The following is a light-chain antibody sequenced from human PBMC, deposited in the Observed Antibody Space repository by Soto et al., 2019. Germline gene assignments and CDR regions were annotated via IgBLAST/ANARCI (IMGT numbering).Light chain of an antibody. CDR2: KAS. V-gene: IGKV1-5*03. Sequence: DIQMTLSPSTLSASVGDRVSISCRASQTINSWLAWYQQRPGKAPKLLIYKASYLESGVPLRFSGSGSGTEFTLTISSLQPDDFATYYCQQYNSFPYTFGQGTKLEI. CDR1: QTINSW. J-gene: IGKJ2*01. CDR3: QQYNSFPYT.